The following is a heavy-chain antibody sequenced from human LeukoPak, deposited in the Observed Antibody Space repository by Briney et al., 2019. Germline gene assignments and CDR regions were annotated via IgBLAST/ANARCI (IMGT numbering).Heavy chain of an antibody. CDR1: GGSISSSSYY. Sequence: SETLSLTCTVSGGSISSSSYYWGWIRQPPGKGLEWIGSIYYSGSTYYNPSLKSRVTISVDTSKNQFSLKLSSVTAADTAVYYCARAFFEYYDSSGPAYYFDYWGQGTLVTVSS. CDR3: ARAFFEYYDSSGPAYYFDY. D-gene: IGHD3-22*01. J-gene: IGHJ4*02. CDR2: IYYSGST. V-gene: IGHV4-39*07.